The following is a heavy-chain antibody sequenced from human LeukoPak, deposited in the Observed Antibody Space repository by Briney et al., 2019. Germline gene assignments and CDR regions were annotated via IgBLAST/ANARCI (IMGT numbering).Heavy chain of an antibody. D-gene: IGHD2-21*02. Sequence: PSETLSLTCTVSGDSISNYYWSWIRQSPGKELEWIGYMYNRGSTIYNPSLKSRVTISTDTSKNQFSLRLTSVTAADTAIYYCARTEKVVTGTLDYWGQGTLITVSS. CDR1: GDSISNYY. CDR3: ARTEKVVTGTLDY. V-gene: IGHV4-59*01. CDR2: MYNRGST. J-gene: IGHJ4*02.